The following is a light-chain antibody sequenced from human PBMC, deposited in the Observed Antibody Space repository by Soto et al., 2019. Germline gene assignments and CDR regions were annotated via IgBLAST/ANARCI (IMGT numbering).Light chain of an antibody. J-gene: IGKJ1*01. CDR1: QSISSW. CDR3: QQYNDNWT. CDR2: KAS. Sequence: DIQMTQSPSTLSASVGDRVTITCRASQSISSWLAWYQQKPGTAPKLLIYKASTLQSGVPSRFSGSGSGTEFTLTIRRLQPDDSATYYCQQYNDNWTFGQGTKVEIK. V-gene: IGKV1-5*03.